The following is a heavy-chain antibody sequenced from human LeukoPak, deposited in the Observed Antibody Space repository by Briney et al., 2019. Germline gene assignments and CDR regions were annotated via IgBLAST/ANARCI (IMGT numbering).Heavy chain of an antibody. V-gene: IGHV1-69*01. CDR3: GTGMFREPLNDY. Sequence: GASVTVSCKASGGTFSIYAISWVRQAPGQGLEWMGGIIPMFGTANYTQKVQGRVTITADESTSTAYMELSSLRSEDTAVYYCGTGMFREPLNDYWGPGTLVTVSS. D-gene: IGHD3-10*02. CDR1: GGTFSIYA. CDR2: IIPMFGTA. J-gene: IGHJ4*02.